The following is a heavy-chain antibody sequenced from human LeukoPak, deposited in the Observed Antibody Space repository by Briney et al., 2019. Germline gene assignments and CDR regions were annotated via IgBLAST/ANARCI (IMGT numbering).Heavy chain of an antibody. CDR2: MNPNSGNT. D-gene: IGHD4-17*01. CDR1: GYTFTSYD. CDR3: ARGQPTSYGDYFDY. Sequence: VASVKVSCKASGYTFTSYDINWVRQATGQGLEWMGWMNPNSGNTGYAQKFQGRVTMTRNTSISIAYMEVSSLRSEDTAVYYCARGQPTSYGDYFDYWGQGTLVTVSS. J-gene: IGHJ4*02. V-gene: IGHV1-8*01.